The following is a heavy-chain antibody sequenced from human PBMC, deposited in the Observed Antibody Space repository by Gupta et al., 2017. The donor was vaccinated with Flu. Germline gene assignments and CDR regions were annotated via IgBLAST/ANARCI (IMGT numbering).Heavy chain of an antibody. CDR3: ARXNTAMVNHDAFDI. J-gene: IGHJ3*02. D-gene: IGHD5-18*01. V-gene: IGHV4-61*02. CDR2: IYTSGST. Sequence: QVQLQESGPGLVKPSQTLSLTCTVSGGSISSGSYYWSWIRQPAGKGLEWIGRIYTSGSTNYNPSLKSRVTISVDTSKNQFSLKLSSVTAADXAVYYCARXNTAMVNHDAFDIWGQGTMVTVSS. CDR1: GGSISSGSYY.